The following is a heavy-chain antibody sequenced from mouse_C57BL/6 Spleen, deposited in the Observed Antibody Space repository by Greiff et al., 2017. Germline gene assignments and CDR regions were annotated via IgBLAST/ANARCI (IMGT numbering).Heavy chain of an antibody. CDR2: INPNNGGT. J-gene: IGHJ4*01. V-gene: IGHV1-18*01. D-gene: IGHD3-3*01. CDR1: GYTFTDSN. Sequence: EVQLQQSGPELVKPGASVKIPCKASGYTFTDSNMDWVKQSHGKSLEWIGDINPNNGGTIYNQKFKGKATLTVDKSSSTAYMELRSLTSEDTAVYYCARRRDYYAMDYWGQGTSVTVSS. CDR3: ARRRDYYAMDY.